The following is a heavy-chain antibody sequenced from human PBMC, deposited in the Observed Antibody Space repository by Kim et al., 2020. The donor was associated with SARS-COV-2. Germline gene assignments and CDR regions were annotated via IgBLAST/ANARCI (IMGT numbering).Heavy chain of an antibody. CDR3: ARGYCSGGSCTRDY. J-gene: IGHJ4*02. Sequence: ASVKVSCKASGYTFTGYYMHWVRQAPGQGLEWMGWINPNSGGTNYAQKFQGRVTMTRDTSISTAYMELSRLRSDDTAVYYCARGYCSGGSCTRDYWGQGTLVTVSS. V-gene: IGHV1-2*02. D-gene: IGHD2-15*01. CDR1: GYTFTGYY. CDR2: INPNSGGT.